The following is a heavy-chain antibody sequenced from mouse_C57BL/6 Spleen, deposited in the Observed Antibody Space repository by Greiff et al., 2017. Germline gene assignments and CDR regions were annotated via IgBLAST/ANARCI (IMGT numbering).Heavy chain of an antibody. V-gene: IGHV5-17*01. CDR2: ISSGSSTI. D-gene: IGHD2-2*01. Sequence: EVKVVESGGGLVKPGGSLKLSCAASGFTFSDYGMHWVRQAPEKGLEWVAYISSGSSTIYYADTGKGRFTISRDNAKNTLFLQMTSLRSEDTAMYYCARHMVTRYAMDYWGQGTSVTVSS. CDR1: GFTFSDYG. J-gene: IGHJ4*01. CDR3: ARHMVTRYAMDY.